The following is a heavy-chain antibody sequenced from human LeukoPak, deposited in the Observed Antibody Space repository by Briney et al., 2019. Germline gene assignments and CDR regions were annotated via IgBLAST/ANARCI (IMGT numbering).Heavy chain of an antibody. CDR2: INPSGGST. CDR3: ARDLYTTLYPYYFDY. J-gene: IGHJ4*02. Sequence: ASVKVSCKASGYTFTSYYMHWVRQAPGQGLEWMGIINPSGGSTSYAQKFQGRVTMTRDTSTRTVYMELSSLRSEDTAVYYCARDLYTTLYPYYFDYWGQGTLVTVSS. D-gene: IGHD1-26*01. CDR1: GYTFTSYY. V-gene: IGHV1-46*01.